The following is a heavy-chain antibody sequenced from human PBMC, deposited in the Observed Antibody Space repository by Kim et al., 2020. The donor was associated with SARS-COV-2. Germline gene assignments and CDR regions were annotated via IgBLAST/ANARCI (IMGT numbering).Heavy chain of an antibody. D-gene: IGHD1-1*01. CDR3: ARSKRGWNPRDHYYYYGMDV. CDR2: NIPIFGTA. J-gene: IGHJ6*02. CDR1: GGTFSSYA. V-gene: IGHV1-69*13. Sequence: SVKVSCKASGGTFSSYAISWVRQAPGQGLEWMGGNIPIFGTANYAQKFQGRVTITADESTSTAYMELSSLRSEDTAVYYCARSKRGWNPRDHYYYYGMDVWGQGTTVTVSS.